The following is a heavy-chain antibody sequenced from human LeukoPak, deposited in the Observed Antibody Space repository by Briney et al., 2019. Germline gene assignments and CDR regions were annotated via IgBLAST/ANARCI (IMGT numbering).Heavy chain of an antibody. Sequence: PGGSLRLSCAASGFTVSSNYMSWVRQAPGKGLEWVSVIYSGGSTYYADSVKGRFTISRDNSKNTLYLQMNSLRAEDTAVYYCARAAEFGELWDALDYWGQGTLVTVSS. V-gene: IGHV3-53*01. CDR1: GFTVSSNY. CDR2: IYSGGST. J-gene: IGHJ4*02. D-gene: IGHD3-10*01. CDR3: ARAAEFGELWDALDY.